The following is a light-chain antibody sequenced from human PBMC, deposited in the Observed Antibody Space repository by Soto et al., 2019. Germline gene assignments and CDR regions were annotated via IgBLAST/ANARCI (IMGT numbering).Light chain of an antibody. CDR2: DIS. CDR3: RQYDTWPLT. CDR1: QYVSTN. Sequence: ETVMTQFPATLSVSPGERATLSCRASQYVSTNLAWYQQQPGQPPRLLIYDISNRATGIPARFSGSGSETEFALTITSLQSEDFAVYYCRQYDTWPLTFGGGTKVEIK. V-gene: IGKV3D-15*01. J-gene: IGKJ4*01.